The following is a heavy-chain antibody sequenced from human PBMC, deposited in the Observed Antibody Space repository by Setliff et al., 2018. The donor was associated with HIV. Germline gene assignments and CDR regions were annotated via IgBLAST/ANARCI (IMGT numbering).Heavy chain of an antibody. J-gene: IGHJ4*02. Sequence: PRGSLRLSCAVSGFNFNVYDMAWVRQIPGKGLEWVAVISYDGSNKYYADSVKGRFTISRDNSKNTLYLQMNNLRVEDTAVYYCAREIPYSYGGRGHPLWGRGTLVTVSS. D-gene: IGHD3-22*01. CDR3: AREIPYSYGGRGHPL. CDR2: ISYDGSNK. CDR1: GFNFNVYD. V-gene: IGHV3-30*03.